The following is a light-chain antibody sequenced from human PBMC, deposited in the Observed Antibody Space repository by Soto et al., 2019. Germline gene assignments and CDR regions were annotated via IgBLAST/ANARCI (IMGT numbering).Light chain of an antibody. CDR1: QSIDTF. CDR3: QQTYSPSPLT. CDR2: AAS. V-gene: IGKV1-39*01. Sequence: DIQMTQSPSSLSASVGDRVTITCRASQSIDTFLTWYQQKPGKAPKLLIYAASTLYSAVPSRFSGSGSGTDFTLTISSLQPEDFATYYCQQTYSPSPLTFGGGTKVEIK. J-gene: IGKJ4*01.